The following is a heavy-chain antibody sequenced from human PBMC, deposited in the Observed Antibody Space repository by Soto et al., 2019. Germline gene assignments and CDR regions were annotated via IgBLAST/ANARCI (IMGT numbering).Heavy chain of an antibody. CDR1: GFTFSSYW. Sequence: GGSLRLSCVASGFTFSSYWMYWVRQAPGKGLVWVSRINNDGSNIIYADSVKGRFTISRDNAKNTLYLQMNSLRAEDTAMYYCARDGLIRDYWGQGTLVTVSS. V-gene: IGHV3-74*01. CDR2: INNDGSNI. J-gene: IGHJ4*02. D-gene: IGHD3-9*01. CDR3: ARDGLIRDY.